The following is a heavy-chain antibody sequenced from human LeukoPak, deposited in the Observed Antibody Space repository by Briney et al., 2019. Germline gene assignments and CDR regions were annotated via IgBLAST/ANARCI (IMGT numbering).Heavy chain of an antibody. CDR1: GFTVSTNY. D-gene: IGHD2-21*01. V-gene: IGHV3-53*01. CDR3: ARDHNCGGDCYSGMDV. J-gene: IGHJ6*04. Sequence: PGGSLRLSCAASGFTVSTNYMSWVRQAPGKGLEWVSVIYSGGSTYYADSVKGRFTISRDNSKNTVYLQMNSLRAEDTAVYYYARDHNCGGDCYSGMDVWGKGITVTVSS. CDR2: IYSGGST.